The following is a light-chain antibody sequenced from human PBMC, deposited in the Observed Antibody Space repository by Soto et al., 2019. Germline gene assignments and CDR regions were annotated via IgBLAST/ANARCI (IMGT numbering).Light chain of an antibody. J-gene: IGKJ4*01. V-gene: IGKV1-39*01. CDR2: AAS. CDR3: QQSYSTPLT. CDR1: QSISSY. Sequence: DIQMTQSPSSLSASVGDRVTITCRASQSISSYLNWYQQKPGKAPKLLIYAASSFQSVVPSRFSGSGSGTDFTLTISSLQPDYFATYYCQQSYSTPLTFGRGTKVEIK.